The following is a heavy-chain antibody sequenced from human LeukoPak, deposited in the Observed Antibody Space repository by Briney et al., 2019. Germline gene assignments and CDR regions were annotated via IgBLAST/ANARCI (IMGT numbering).Heavy chain of an antibody. Sequence: SETLSLTCTVSGGSISSYYWSWIRQPPGKGLEWIGYIYYSGSTNYNPSLKSRVTISVDTSKNQYSLKLSSVTAADTAVYYCARQPGSGWYRFDYWGQGTLVTVSS. CDR3: ARQPGSGWYRFDY. CDR1: GGSISSYY. J-gene: IGHJ4*02. V-gene: IGHV4-59*08. CDR2: IYYSGST. D-gene: IGHD6-19*01.